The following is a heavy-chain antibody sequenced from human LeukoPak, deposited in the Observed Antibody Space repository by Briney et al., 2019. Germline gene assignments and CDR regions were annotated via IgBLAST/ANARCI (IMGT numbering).Heavy chain of an antibody. J-gene: IGHJ4*02. CDR1: GGSISSSPYF. V-gene: IGHV4-39*01. CDR3: ARQMATIYYFDS. CDR2: IYYTGST. Sequence: SETPSLTCTVSGGSISSSPYFWGWIRQPPGKGLEWIGAIYYTGSTYYRPSLKSRVTISSDSPKTQFSLKVTSVTAADTAVYYCARQMATIYYFDSWGQGTLVTVSS. D-gene: IGHD5-24*01.